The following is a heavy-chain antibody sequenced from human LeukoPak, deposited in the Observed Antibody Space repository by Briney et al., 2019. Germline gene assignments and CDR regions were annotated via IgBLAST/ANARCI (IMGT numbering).Heavy chain of an antibody. D-gene: IGHD3-10*01. CDR3: ARVRGMGSDSFDY. Sequence: SVKVSGTASGGTFSSYAFSWVRQAPGQGLEWMGVIITIFHTPYYAPKFQGRVTITADKSTSTVYMEVSSLRSEDTAVYYCARVRGMGSDSFDYWGQGTLVTVSS. CDR2: IITIFHTP. J-gene: IGHJ4*02. CDR1: GGTFSSYA. V-gene: IGHV1-69*06.